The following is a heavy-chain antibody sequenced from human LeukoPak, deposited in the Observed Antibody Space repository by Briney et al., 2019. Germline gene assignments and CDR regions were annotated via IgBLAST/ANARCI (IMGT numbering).Heavy chain of an antibody. CDR1: GYTLTELS. CDR3: AGVLQLIAVADTWPRPIDY. D-gene: IGHD6-19*01. CDR2: FDPEDGET. Sequence: ASVRVSCKVSGYTLTELSMHWVRQAPGKGGERRGGFDPEDGETIYAQKFQGRVTMTEDTSTDTAYMELSSLRSEDTAVYYCAGVLQLIAVADTWPRPIDYWGQGTLVTVSS. V-gene: IGHV1-24*01. J-gene: IGHJ4*02.